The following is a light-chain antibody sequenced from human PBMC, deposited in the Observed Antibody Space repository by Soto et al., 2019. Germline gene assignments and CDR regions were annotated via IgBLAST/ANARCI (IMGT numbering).Light chain of an antibody. J-gene: IGKJ4*01. CDR3: QQHNNWLLT. CDR1: QSVSSN. CDR2: DAS. V-gene: IGKV3D-15*01. Sequence: ETVMTHSPATLSVSPCESATLSVRASQSVSSNLAWYQQKPGQAPRLLIYDASNRATGFPARFSGSGSGTDFTLTISSLQSEDFAVYYCQQHNNWLLTFGGGTKVDIK.